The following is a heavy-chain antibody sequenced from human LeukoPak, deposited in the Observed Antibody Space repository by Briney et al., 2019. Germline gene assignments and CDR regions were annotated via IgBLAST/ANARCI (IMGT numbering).Heavy chain of an antibody. V-gene: IGHV6-1*01. CDR3: ARVGHNYGLYYSDS. Sequence: SQTLSLTCAISGDSVSTNSGTWNWIRQSPSRGLEWLGRTYFRSKWYNDYAVSVKSRITFNPDTSKNQFSLQLNSVTPEDTAVYYCARVGHNYGLYYSDSWGQGTLVTVSS. D-gene: IGHD5-18*01. CDR1: GDSVSTNSGT. J-gene: IGHJ4*02. CDR2: TYFRSKWYN.